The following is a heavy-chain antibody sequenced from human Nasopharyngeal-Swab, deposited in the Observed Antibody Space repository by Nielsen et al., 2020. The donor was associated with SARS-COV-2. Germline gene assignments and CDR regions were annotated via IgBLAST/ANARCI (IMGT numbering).Heavy chain of an antibody. V-gene: IGHV3-21*01. CDR2: TSSRSGDI. Sequence: WIRQPPGKGLEWVSSTSSRSGDISYTDSVKGRFSISRDHAKNSLYLQMNSLRVEDTAVYYCARDLEGIFDHWGQGALVTVSS. CDR3: ARDLEGIFDH. J-gene: IGHJ4*02. D-gene: IGHD6-13*01.